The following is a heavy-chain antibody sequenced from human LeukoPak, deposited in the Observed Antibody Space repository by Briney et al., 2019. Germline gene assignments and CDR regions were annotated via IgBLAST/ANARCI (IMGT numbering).Heavy chain of an antibody. J-gene: IGHJ6*03. CDR1: GYTFTGYY. D-gene: IGHD5-18*01. Sequence: GASVKVSCKASGYTFTGYYMHWVRQAPGQGLEWMGWINPNSGGTNYAQKFQGRVTMTRDTSISTAYMELSRLRSDDTAVYYCARGIPTDYYYYYYMDVWGKGTTVTISS. V-gene: IGHV1-2*02. CDR2: INPNSGGT. CDR3: ARGIPTDYYYYYYMDV.